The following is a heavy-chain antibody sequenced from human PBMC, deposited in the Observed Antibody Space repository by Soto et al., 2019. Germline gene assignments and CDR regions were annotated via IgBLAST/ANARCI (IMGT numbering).Heavy chain of an antibody. D-gene: IGHD3-22*01. CDR2: ISGSGGST. CDR3: ARVRRNYDSSGYYRTNWFDP. J-gene: IGHJ5*02. Sequence: GGSLRLSCAASGFTFSSYAMSWVRQAPGKGLEWVSAISGSGGSTYYADSVKGRFTISRDNSKNTLYLQMNSLRAADTAVYYCARVRRNYDSSGYYRTNWFDPWGQGTLVTVSS. V-gene: IGHV3-23*01. CDR1: GFTFSSYA.